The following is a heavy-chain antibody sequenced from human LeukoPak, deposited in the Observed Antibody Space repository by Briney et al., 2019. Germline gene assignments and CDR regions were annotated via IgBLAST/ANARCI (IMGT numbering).Heavy chain of an antibody. CDR2: IYYSGST. Sequence: SETLSLTCTVSGGSISSYYWSWIRQPPGKGLEWIGYIYYSGSTYYNPSLKSRVTISVDTSKNQFSLKLSSVTAADTAVYYCARNNMLRYFDWVGNLDYWGQGTLVTVSS. J-gene: IGHJ4*02. V-gene: IGHV4-59*08. D-gene: IGHD3-9*01. CDR1: GGSISSYY. CDR3: ARNNMLRYFDWVGNLDY.